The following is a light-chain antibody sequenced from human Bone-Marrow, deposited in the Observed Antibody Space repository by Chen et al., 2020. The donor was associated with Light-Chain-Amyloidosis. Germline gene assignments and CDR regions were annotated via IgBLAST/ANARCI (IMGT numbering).Light chain of an antibody. Sequence: NFMLTQPHSVSESPGKTVIISCTRSSGSIATNYVQWYQQRPGSSPTTVIYEDDQRPSGVPDRFSGSIDRSANPASLTISGLKTEEEADYYCQSYQGSSQGVFGGGTKLTVL. J-gene: IGLJ3*02. V-gene: IGLV6-57*01. CDR3: QSYQGSSQGV. CDR1: SGSIATNY. CDR2: EDD.